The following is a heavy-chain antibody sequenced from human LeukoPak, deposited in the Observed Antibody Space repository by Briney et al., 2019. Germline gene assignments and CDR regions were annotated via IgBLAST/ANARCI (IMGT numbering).Heavy chain of an antibody. CDR2: ISGSGGST. J-gene: IGHJ6*02. CDR1: GFIFTNFL. Sequence: LAGGSLRLSCEASGFIFTNFLMNWVRQAPGKGLEWVSAISGSGGSTYYADSVKGRFTVSRDNSKNTLYLQMNSLRAEDTAVYYCAKESGVVTATTYYYYGMDVWGQGTTVTVSS. D-gene: IGHD2-21*02. V-gene: IGHV3-23*01. CDR3: AKESGVVTATTYYYYGMDV.